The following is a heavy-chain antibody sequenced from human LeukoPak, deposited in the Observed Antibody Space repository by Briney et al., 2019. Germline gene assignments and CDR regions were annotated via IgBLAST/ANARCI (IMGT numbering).Heavy chain of an antibody. Sequence: ASVKVSCKVSGYTLTELCMHWVRQAPGKGLEWMGGFDPEDGETIYAQKFQGRVTMTEDTSTDTAYMELSSLRSEDTAVYYCATTAVAGLYYYYGMDVWGQGTTVTVSS. V-gene: IGHV1-24*01. CDR2: FDPEDGET. CDR3: ATTAVAGLYYYYGMDV. CDR1: GYTLTELC. J-gene: IGHJ6*02. D-gene: IGHD6-19*01.